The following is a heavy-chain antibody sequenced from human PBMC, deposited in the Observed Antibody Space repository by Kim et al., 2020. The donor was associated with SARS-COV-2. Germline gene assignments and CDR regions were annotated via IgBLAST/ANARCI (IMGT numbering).Heavy chain of an antibody. CDR2: VTSNGGAT. CDR1: GFTFSSYA. D-gene: IGHD2-15*01. J-gene: IGHJ4*02. CDR3: VKGYCSSDSSCSAAD. V-gene: IGHV3-64D*06. Sequence: GGSLRLSCSASGFTFSSYAICWVRQAPGKRLEYVAGVTSNGGATNYADSVKGRFTISRDNSKNMVYLQMSSLTTEDTAFYYCVKGYCSSDSSCSAADWGQGTLVSVSS.